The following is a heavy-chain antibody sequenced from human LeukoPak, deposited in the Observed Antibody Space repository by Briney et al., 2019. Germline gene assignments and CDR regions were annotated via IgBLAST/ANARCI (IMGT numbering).Heavy chain of an antibody. CDR3: ARARSDYDFWSGYYTFDY. CDR2: IYYSGST. D-gene: IGHD3-3*01. CDR1: GGSISSGDYY. V-gene: IGHV4-30-4*08. J-gene: IGHJ4*02. Sequence: PSQTLSLTCTVSGGSISSGDYYWSWIRQPPGKGLEWIVCIYYSGSTYYNPSLKSRITISVDTSKNQFSLKLSSVTAADTAVYYCARARSDYDFWSGYYTFDYWGQGTLVTVSS.